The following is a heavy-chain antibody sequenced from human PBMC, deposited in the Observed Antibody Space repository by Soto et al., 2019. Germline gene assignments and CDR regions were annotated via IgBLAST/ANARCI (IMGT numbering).Heavy chain of an antibody. D-gene: IGHD5-12*01. CDR2: ISSSGSTI. J-gene: IGHJ4*02. V-gene: IGHV3-48*03. CDR3: AAQSRDGYNTFDY. Sequence: EVQLVESGGGLVQPGGSLRLSCAASGFTFSSYEMNWVRQAPGKGLEWVSYISSSGSTIYYADSVNGRFTISRDNAKNSLYLQMNSLRAEDTAVYYCAAQSRDGYNTFDYWGQGTLVTVSS. CDR1: GFTFSSYE.